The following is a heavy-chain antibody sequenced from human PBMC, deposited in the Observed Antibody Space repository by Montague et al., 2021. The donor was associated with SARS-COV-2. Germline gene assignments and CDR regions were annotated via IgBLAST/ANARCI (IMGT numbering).Heavy chain of an antibody. V-gene: IGHV3-23*03. D-gene: IGHD3-3*01. Sequence: SLRLSCAASGFTFSSYAMSWVRQAPGKGLEWVSVIYSGGSSTYYADSVKGRFTISRDNSKNTLYLQMNSLRAEDTAVYYCAKDLEEFITIFGVVTKSPLGMDVWGQGTTATVSS. CDR3: AKDLEEFITIFGVVTKSPLGMDV. J-gene: IGHJ6*02. CDR2: IYSGGSST. CDR1: GFTFSSYA.